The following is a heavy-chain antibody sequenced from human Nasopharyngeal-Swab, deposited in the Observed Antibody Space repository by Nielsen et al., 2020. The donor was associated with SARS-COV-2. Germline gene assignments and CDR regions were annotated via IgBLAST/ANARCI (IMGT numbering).Heavy chain of an antibody. CDR3: VRDGYFDWSFGY. V-gene: IGHV3-21*01. Sequence: GESLKISCAASGFTFTDYLMNWVRQAPGKGPEWVSSISTTSDYIYYADSVKGRFTISRDNARNSLHLQMHSLRAEDTAVYYCVRDGYFDWSFGYWGQGTLVTISS. J-gene: IGHJ4*02. CDR2: ISTTSDYI. D-gene: IGHD3-9*01. CDR1: GFTFTDYL.